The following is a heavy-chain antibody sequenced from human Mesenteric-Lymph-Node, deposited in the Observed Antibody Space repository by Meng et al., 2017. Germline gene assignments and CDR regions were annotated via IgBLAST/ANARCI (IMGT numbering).Heavy chain of an antibody. J-gene: IGHJ4*02. CDR3: AKRWFGELTLDY. V-gene: IGHV3-23*01. D-gene: IGHD3-10*01. CDR1: GFIFCSHG. CDR2: IDGSGAST. Sequence: GESLKISCAASGFIFCSHGVSWVRQAPGKGLEWVSTIDGSGASTSYADSVQGRFTISRDNSKNTVYLQVTSLRVEDTAIYYCAKRWFGELTLDYWGQGTLVTVSS.